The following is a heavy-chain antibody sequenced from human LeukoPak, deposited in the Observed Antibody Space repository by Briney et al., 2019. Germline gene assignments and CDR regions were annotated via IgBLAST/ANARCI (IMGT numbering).Heavy chain of an antibody. Sequence: PSETLSLTCTVSGGSLDSFYWSWIRQPPGKGLEYIGCIYYSGTTNYDPSLKGRVTISVDMSKNQFSLKLISVTAADTAVYYCARDPPGKGALDFWGQGTLVTVSS. J-gene: IGHJ4*02. D-gene: IGHD3-16*01. CDR1: GGSLDSFY. V-gene: IGHV4-59*01. CDR3: ARDPPGKGALDF. CDR2: IYYSGTT.